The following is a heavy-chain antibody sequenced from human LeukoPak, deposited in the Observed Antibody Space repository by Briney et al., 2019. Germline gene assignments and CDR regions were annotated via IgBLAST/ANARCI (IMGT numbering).Heavy chain of an antibody. CDR1: GFTFSSYS. J-gene: IGHJ5*02. CDR2: ISSSSSYI. D-gene: IGHD2-2*01. Sequence: GGSLRLSCAASGFTFSSYSMNWVRQAPGKGLEWVSSISSSSSYIYYADSVKGRFTISRDNAKNSLYLQMNSLRAEDTAVYYCARQLGCCSSSSCAGGVDPWGQGTLVTVSS. V-gene: IGHV3-21*01. CDR3: ARQLGCCSSSSCAGGVDP.